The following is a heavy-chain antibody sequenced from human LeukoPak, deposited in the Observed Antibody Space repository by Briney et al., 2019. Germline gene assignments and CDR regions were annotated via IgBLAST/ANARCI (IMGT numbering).Heavy chain of an antibody. V-gene: IGHV1-58*02. D-gene: IGHD3-9*01. CDR3: AATGLARYFDWLLWGEEY. Sequence: ASVKVSCKASGFTFTSSAMQWVRQARGQRLEWIGWIVVGSGNTNYAQKFQERVTITRDMSTSTAYMELSSLRSEDTAVYYCAATGLARYFDWLLWGEEYWGQGTLVTVPP. J-gene: IGHJ4*02. CDR2: IVVGSGNT. CDR1: GFTFTSSA.